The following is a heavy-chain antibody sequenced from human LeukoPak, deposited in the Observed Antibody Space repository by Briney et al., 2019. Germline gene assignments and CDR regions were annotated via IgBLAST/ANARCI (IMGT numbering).Heavy chain of an antibody. Sequence: ASVKVSRKVSGYTLTELSMHWVRQAPGKGLEWMGGFYPEDGETIYAQKFQGRVTMTEDTSTDTAYMELRSLRSEDTAVYYCATDPVSKHDYGDTHAFDIWGQGTMVTVSS. CDR2: FYPEDGET. V-gene: IGHV1-24*01. D-gene: IGHD4-17*01. CDR3: ATDPVSKHDYGDTHAFDI. CDR1: GYTLTELS. J-gene: IGHJ3*02.